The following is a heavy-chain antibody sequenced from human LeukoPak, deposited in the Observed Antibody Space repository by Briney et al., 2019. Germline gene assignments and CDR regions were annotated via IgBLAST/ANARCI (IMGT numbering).Heavy chain of an antibody. CDR1: GLTFSSFS. J-gene: IGHJ4*02. CDR2: ISSGSGTI. CDR3: VRVSIAAAGQGSFDY. D-gene: IGHD6-13*01. V-gene: IGHV3-48*01. Sequence: PGGSLRLSCAASGLTFSSFSMSWVGQAPGKGLEWVSYISSGSGTIYYADSVKGRFTISRDNAKNSLYLQMNSLRAEDTAVYYCVRVSIAAAGQGSFDYWGQGTLVTVSS.